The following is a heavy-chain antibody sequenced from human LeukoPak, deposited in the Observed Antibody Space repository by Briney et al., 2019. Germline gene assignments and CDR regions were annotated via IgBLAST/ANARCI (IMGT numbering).Heavy chain of an antibody. CDR1: GASINSHY. D-gene: IGHD2-15*01. V-gene: IGHV4-4*07. J-gene: IGHJ4*02. CDR2: IYISGST. Sequence: SETLSLTCTVSGASINSHYWSWIRQPAGKGLEWIGRIYISGSTNYNSSLQSRVTMSVDTSKNQFSLRLTSVTAADTAVYYCARALNPLPGTYYFDYWGQGTLVTVSS. CDR3: ARALNPLPGTYYFDY.